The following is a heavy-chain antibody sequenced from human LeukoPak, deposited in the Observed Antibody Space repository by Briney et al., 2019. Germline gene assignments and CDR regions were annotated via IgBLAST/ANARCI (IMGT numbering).Heavy chain of an antibody. V-gene: IGHV3-48*01. J-gene: IGHJ6*03. CDR2: IGTSSTTI. D-gene: IGHD6-25*01. CDR3: ARFAAGGSYYYYMDV. CDR1: GFTFSSYT. Sequence: GGSLRLSCAASGFTFSSYTMSWVRQPPGKGLEWVSNIGTSSTTIYYADSVKGRFTISRDNAKNSLYLQMNSLRADDTAVYYCARFAAGGSYYYYMDVWGKGTTVTVSS.